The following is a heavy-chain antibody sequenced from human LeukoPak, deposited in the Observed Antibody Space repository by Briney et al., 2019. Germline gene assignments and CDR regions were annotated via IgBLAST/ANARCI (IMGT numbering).Heavy chain of an antibody. D-gene: IGHD6-13*01. CDR2: IYYSGSS. V-gene: IGHV4-59*01. Sequence: SETLSLTCTVSSGSISTYYWSWIRQPPGKGLEWIGYIYYSGSSNYNPSLKSRVTISVDTSKNQFSLKLSSVSAADTAVYYCARTPPTYSSSWYGYFDYWGQGTLVTVSS. CDR3: ARTPPTYSSSWYGYFDY. J-gene: IGHJ4*02. CDR1: SGSISTYY.